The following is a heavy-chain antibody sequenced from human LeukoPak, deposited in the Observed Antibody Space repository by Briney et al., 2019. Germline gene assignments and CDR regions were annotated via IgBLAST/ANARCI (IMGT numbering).Heavy chain of an antibody. V-gene: IGHV3-72*01. CDR1: GFTFSDHY. CDR3: ARAYDSSGYYYFFDY. D-gene: IGHD3-22*01. Sequence: PGGSLRLSCAASGFTFSDHYMDWVRQAPGKRLEWVGRTRNKANSYTTEYAASVKGRFTISRDDSKNSLYLQMNSLKTEDTAVYYCARAYDSSGYYYFFDYWGQGTLVTVSS. J-gene: IGHJ4*02. CDR2: TRNKANSYTT.